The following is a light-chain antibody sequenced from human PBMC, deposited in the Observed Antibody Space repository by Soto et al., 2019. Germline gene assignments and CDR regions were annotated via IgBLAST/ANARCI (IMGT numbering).Light chain of an antibody. V-gene: IGKV1-9*01. Sequence: DIQLTQTASFLSASVGDRVTITCRASQGISSYLAWYQQKPGKAPKLLIYAASTLQSGVPSRFSGSGSGTEFTLTISSLQREDFATYYCQQLNSYPLTFGGGTKVEIK. J-gene: IGKJ4*01. CDR3: QQLNSYPLT. CDR2: AAS. CDR1: QGISSY.